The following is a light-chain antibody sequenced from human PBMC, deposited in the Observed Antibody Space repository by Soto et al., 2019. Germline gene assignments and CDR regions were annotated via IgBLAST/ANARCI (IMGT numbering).Light chain of an antibody. CDR1: QSINSW. Sequence: DIQMTQSPSTLSASVGDRVTITCRASQSINSWLAWYQHKPGEAPKLLIYKASSLESGVPSRFSGSGSGTEFTLTISTLQPEDFASYYCLQDNSHSWTFGQETKVEMK. CDR3: LQDNSHSWT. V-gene: IGKV1-5*03. J-gene: IGKJ1*01. CDR2: KAS.